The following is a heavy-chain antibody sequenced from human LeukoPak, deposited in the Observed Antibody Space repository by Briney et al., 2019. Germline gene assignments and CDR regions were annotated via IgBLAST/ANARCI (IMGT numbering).Heavy chain of an antibody. J-gene: IGHJ3*02. CDR2: IYYSVST. V-gene: IGHV4-39*07. CDR3: AREYYYGSGSYSAFDI. Sequence: SETLSLTCTVSGGSISSSSYYWGWIRQPPGKGLEWIGSIYYSVSTYYNPSLKSRITISVDTSKNQFSLKLSSVTAADTAVYYCAREYYYGSGSYSAFDIWGQGTLVAVSS. D-gene: IGHD3-10*01. CDR1: GGSISSSSYY.